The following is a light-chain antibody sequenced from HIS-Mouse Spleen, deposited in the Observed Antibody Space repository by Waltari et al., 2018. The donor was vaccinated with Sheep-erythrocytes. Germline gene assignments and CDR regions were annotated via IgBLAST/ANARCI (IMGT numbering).Light chain of an antibody. Sequence: SSELTQPPSVSVSPCSGDKLGDKYACWYQQKPGQSPVLVIYQDTKRPSGIPERFSGSNSGNTATLTISGTQAMDEADYYCCSYAGSYNHVFATGTKVTVL. V-gene: IGLV3-1*01. CDR3: CSYAGSYNHV. J-gene: IGLJ1*01. CDR2: QDT. CDR1: KLGDKY.